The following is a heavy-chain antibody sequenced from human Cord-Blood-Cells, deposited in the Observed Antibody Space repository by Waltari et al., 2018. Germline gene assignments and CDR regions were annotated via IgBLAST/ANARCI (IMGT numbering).Heavy chain of an antibody. D-gene: IGHD1-26*01. CDR2: TDYRAKWYN. Sequence: QVHLQQPGPGLVKPSQTLPLTCSISGDSVSSNSAAWNWIRQPPSRGLAWLGRTDYRAKWYNDYAVSVKSRITINPDTSKNQFSLQLNSVTPEDTAVYYCARARRAVGDAFDIWGQGTMVTVSS. CDR1: GDSVSSNSAA. J-gene: IGHJ3*02. V-gene: IGHV6-1*01. CDR3: ARARRAVGDAFDI.